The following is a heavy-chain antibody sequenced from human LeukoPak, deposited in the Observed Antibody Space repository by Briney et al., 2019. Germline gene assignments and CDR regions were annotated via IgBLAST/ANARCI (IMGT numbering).Heavy chain of an antibody. Sequence: GSLRLSCAGSGFSFSSHGMNWVRQAPGKGLEWVSGISPSGDITYYRDSVRGRFTISRDNFKNTLSLQVNSLRAEDTAMYYCAKDDDWGRYKHWGQGTLVTVSS. D-gene: IGHD3-16*01. J-gene: IGHJ1*01. V-gene: IGHV3-23*01. CDR3: AKDDDWGRYKH. CDR2: ISPSGDIT. CDR1: GFSFSSHG.